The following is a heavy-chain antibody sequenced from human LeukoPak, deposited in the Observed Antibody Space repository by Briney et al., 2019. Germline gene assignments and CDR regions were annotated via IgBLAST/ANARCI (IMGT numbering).Heavy chain of an antibody. CDR3: ARVGLCGGDCYSPFDTAIPHWYFDL. CDR1: GFTFSSYA. J-gene: IGHJ2*01. CDR2: ISGSGGST. D-gene: IGHD2-21*02. V-gene: IGHV3-23*01. Sequence: PGGSLRLSCAASGFTFSSYAMSWVRQAPGKGLEWVSAISGSGGSTYYADSVKGRFTISRDNSKNTLYLQMNSLRAEDTAVYYCARVGLCGGDCYSPFDTAIPHWYFDLWGRGTLVTVSS.